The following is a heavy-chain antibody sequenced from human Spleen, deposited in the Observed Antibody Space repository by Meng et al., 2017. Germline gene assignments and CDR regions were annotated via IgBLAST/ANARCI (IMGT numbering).Heavy chain of an antibody. Sequence: SETLSLTCTVSGYSISSGFYWGWIRQPPGKGLEWIGTVYHSGLSYYNPSLKSRVTISVDTSKNHFSLKLSSVTAADSAVYYCARGPTTMAHDFDYWGQGTLVTVSS. CDR2: VYHSGLS. CDR3: ARGPTTMAHDFDY. D-gene: IGHD4-11*01. J-gene: IGHJ4*02. V-gene: IGHV4-38-2*02. CDR1: GYSISSGFY.